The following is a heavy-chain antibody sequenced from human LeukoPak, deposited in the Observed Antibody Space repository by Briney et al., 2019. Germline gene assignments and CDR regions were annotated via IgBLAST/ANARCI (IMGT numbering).Heavy chain of an antibody. J-gene: IGHJ4*02. CDR1: GFTFSSYS. CDR2: ISSSSSYI. Sequence: KPGGSLRLSCAASGFTFSSYSMSWVRQAPGKGLEWVSSISSSSSYIYYADSVKGRFTISRDNAKNSLYLQMNSLRAEDTAVYYCARVNVAVAGIDYWGQGTLVTVSS. CDR3: ARVNVAVAGIDY. V-gene: IGHV3-21*01. D-gene: IGHD6-19*01.